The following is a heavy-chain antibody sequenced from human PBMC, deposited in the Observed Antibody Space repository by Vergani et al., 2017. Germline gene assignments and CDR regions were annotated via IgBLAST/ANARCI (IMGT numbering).Heavy chain of an antibody. J-gene: IGHJ4*02. CDR3: AGPQGTSAYYYGGFDY. CDR2: ISSDGGST. D-gene: IGHD3-22*01. V-gene: IGHV3-23*01. CDR1: GFTFSTYA. Sequence: EVQLLEPGGGLVQPGGSLRLPCAAFGFTFSTYAMTWVRKAPGKGLEWVSTISSDGGSTYYADSVKGRFTISRDNSKNTLSMQMNSLTAEDTAIYYCAGPQGTSAYYYGGFDYWGQGILVTVSS.